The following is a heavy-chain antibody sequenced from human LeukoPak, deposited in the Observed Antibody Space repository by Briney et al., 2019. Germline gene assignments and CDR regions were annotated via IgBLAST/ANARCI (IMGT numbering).Heavy chain of an antibody. Sequence: SETLSLTRAVSGGSISSSNWWSWVRQPPGKGLEWIGEIHHSGSKNYSPSLNSRVTISVDKSKSQFSLKLTSVTVADTALYYCACKTTAAAGTFDYWGQGTLVTVFS. CDR3: ACKTTAAAGTFDY. CDR2: IHHSGSK. CDR1: GGSISSSNW. D-gene: IGHD6-13*01. V-gene: IGHV4-4*02. J-gene: IGHJ4*02.